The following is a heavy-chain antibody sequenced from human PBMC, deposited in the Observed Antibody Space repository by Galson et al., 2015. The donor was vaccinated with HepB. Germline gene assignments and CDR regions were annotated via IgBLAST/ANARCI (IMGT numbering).Heavy chain of an antibody. D-gene: IGHD2-2*01. Sequence: SLRLSCAASGFTFSSYWMSWVRQAPGKGLEWVANIKQDGSEKYYVDSVKGRFTISRDNAKNSLYLQMNSLRAEDTAVYYCARVWAPSECSSTSCYYRRPPPKYYYYYYMDVWGKGTTVTVSS. CDR3: ARVWAPSECSSTSCYYRRPPPKYYYYYYMDV. CDR1: GFTFSSYW. J-gene: IGHJ6*03. CDR2: IKQDGSEK. V-gene: IGHV3-7*03.